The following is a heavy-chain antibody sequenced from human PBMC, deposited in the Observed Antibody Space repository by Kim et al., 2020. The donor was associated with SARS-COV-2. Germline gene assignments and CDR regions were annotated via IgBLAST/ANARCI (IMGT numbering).Heavy chain of an antibody. J-gene: IGHJ4*02. CDR3: ARHKSSGSYYFDY. V-gene: IGHV4-59*08. Sequence: YNPSLKSRVPISGDTSKSQFSLKLSSVTAADTAVYYCARHKSSGSYYFDYWGQGTLVTVSS. D-gene: IGHD1-26*01.